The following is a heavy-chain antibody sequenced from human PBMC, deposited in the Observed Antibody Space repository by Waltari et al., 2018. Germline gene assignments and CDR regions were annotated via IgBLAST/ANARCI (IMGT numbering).Heavy chain of an antibody. D-gene: IGHD3-16*01. Sequence: EVQLVESGGGLIQPGGSLRLSCAASGFTVSTTYMNWVRQAPGKGLEWVSVMSRDGTHYADSVKGRFTISRDNSKNTVYLQMNTLRAEDTALYYCARDVTGYYYFDLWGRGTLVTVSS. V-gene: IGHV3-53*01. CDR2: MSRDGT. CDR1: GFTVSTTY. J-gene: IGHJ2*01. CDR3: ARDVTGYYYFDL.